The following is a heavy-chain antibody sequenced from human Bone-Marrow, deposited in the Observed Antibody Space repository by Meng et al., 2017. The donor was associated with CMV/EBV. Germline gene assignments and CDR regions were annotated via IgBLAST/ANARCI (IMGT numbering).Heavy chain of an antibody. Sequence: GESLKISCAASGFTFSDYYMSWIRQAPGKGLEWVSYISSSGSTIYYADSVKGRFTISRDNSKNTLYLQMNSLRAEDTAVYYCAKGPKITIFGVVIEGGMDVWGQGTTVIVSS. D-gene: IGHD3-3*01. CDR2: ISSSGSTI. CDR1: GFTFSDYY. J-gene: IGHJ6*02. V-gene: IGHV3-11*04. CDR3: AKGPKITIFGVVIEGGMDV.